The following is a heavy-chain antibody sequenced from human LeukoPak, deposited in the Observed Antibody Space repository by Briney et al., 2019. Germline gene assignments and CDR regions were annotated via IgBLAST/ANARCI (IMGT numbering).Heavy chain of an antibody. Sequence: GGSLRLSCVASGFIFTGAWMSWVRQAPGKGLEWVGRIKSKGGGGTTDYAAPVKGRFTISRDDSKNTVYLQMSSLKTEDRAVYWCNWMNTETTIGFWGQGTLVTVSS. D-gene: IGHD4-17*01. CDR1: GFIFTGAW. CDR2: IKSKGGGGTT. J-gene: IGHJ4*02. CDR3: NWMNTETTIGF. V-gene: IGHV3-15*01.